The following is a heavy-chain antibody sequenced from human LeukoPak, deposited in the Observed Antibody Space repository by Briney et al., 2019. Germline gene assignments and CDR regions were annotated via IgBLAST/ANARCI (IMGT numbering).Heavy chain of an antibody. D-gene: IGHD6-13*01. V-gene: IGHV3-21*01. CDR2: ISGSLKYI. Sequence: GGSLRLSCAASGFTFSTYTMNWVRQAPGKGLEWVSAISGSLKYIYYADSVMGRFTISRDNAQNSLYLQLNSLRPDDTAIYYCARAQQVPHYFYSALDVWGQGTTVTVSS. J-gene: IGHJ6*02. CDR3: ARAQQVPHYFYSALDV. CDR1: GFTFSTYT.